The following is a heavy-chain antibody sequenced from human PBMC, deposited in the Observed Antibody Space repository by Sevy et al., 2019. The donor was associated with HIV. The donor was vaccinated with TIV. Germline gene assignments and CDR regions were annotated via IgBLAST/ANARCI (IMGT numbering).Heavy chain of an antibody. J-gene: IGHJ5*02. V-gene: IGHV3-23*01. CDR1: GFTFSSYA. D-gene: IGHD6-13*01. CDR3: AKPYLFGGSSWYPNWFDP. CDR2: ISGSGGST. Sequence: GGSLRLSCAASGFTFSSYAMSWVRQAPGKGLEWVSAISGSGGSTYYADSVKGRFTISRDNSKNTLYLQMNSLRAEDTAVYYSAKPYLFGGSSWYPNWFDPWGQGTLVTVSS.